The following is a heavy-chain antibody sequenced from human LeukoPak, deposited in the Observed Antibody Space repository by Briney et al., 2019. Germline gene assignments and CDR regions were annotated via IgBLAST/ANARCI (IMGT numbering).Heavy chain of an antibody. CDR2: IWYEGSNK. Sequence: GRSLRLSCAASGFTFSSYGMHWVRQAPGKGLEGVAVIWYEGSNKYYADSVKGRFTISRDNAKNSLYLQMNSLRAEDTAVYYCARDPREYYDFWSGYPYLDYWGQGTLVTVSS. CDR3: ARDPREYYDFWSGYPYLDY. J-gene: IGHJ4*02. V-gene: IGHV3-33*01. D-gene: IGHD3-3*01. CDR1: GFTFSSYG.